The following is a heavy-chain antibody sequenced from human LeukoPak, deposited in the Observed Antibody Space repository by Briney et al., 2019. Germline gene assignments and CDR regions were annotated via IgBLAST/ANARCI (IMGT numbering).Heavy chain of an antibody. CDR3: ARDQAPLELLFYFDY. J-gene: IGHJ4*02. CDR1: GYTFTSYY. Sequence: GASVKVSCKASGYTFTSYYMHWVRQAPGQGLEWMGIINPSGGSTSYAQKFQGRVTMTRDTSTSTVYMELSSLRSEDTAVYYCARDQAPLELLFYFDYWGQGTLVTVSS. CDR2: INPSGGST. D-gene: IGHD1-26*01. V-gene: IGHV1-46*01.